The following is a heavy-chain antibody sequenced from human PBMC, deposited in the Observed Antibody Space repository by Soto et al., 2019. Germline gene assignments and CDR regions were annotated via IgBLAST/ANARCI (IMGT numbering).Heavy chain of an antibody. CDR3: ARADIVVVPAATYYYGIDV. V-gene: IGHV4-59*01. D-gene: IGHD2-2*01. CDR1: GGSISSYY. Sequence: SETLSLTCTVSGGSISSYYWNWIRQPPGKGLEWIGYIYYSGTTNYNPSLKSRVTISGDTSKNQFSLKLSSVTAADTAVYYCARADIVVVPAATYYYGIDVWGQGTTVTVSS. J-gene: IGHJ6*02. CDR2: IYYSGTT.